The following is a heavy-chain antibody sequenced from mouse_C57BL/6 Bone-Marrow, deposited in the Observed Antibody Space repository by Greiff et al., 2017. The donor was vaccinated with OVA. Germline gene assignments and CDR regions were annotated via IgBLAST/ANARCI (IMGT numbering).Heavy chain of an antibody. CDR3: TTYYYGSLDY. D-gene: IGHD1-1*01. CDR2: IDPENGDT. CDR1: GFNIKDDY. Sequence: EVQLQQPGAELVKPGASVKLSCTASGFNIKDDYMHWVKQRPEQGLEWIGWIDPENGDTEYASKFQGKATITADTSSNTAYLQLSSLTSDDTAVYYCTTYYYGSLDYWGQGTTLTVSS. J-gene: IGHJ2*01. V-gene: IGHV14-4*01.